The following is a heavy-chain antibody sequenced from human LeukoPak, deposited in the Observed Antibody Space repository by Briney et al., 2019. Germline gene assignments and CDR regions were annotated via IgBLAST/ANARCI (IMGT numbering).Heavy chain of an antibody. J-gene: IGHJ3*02. D-gene: IGHD3-22*01. V-gene: IGHV3-21*01. CDR1: GFTFSSYS. Sequence: GGSLRLSCAASGFTFSSYSMTWVRQAPGKGLEWVSSISSSSSYIYYADSVKGRFAISRDNAKNSLYLQMNSLRAEDTAVYYCARDDSTWDAFDIWGQGTMVTVSS. CDR2: ISSSSSYI. CDR3: ARDDSTWDAFDI.